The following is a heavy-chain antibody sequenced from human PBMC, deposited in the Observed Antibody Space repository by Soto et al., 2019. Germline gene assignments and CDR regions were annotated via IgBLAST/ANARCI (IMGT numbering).Heavy chain of an antibody. CDR1: GGTFSSYT. Sequence: ASVKVSCKASGGTFSSYTISWVRQAPGQGLEWMGRIIPILGIANYAQKFQGRVTITADKSTSTAYMELSSLRSEDTAVYYCAKGDPDYGDYVYRYWGQGTLVTVSS. D-gene: IGHD4-17*01. V-gene: IGHV1-69*02. CDR3: AKGDPDYGDYVYRY. CDR2: IIPILGIA. J-gene: IGHJ4*02.